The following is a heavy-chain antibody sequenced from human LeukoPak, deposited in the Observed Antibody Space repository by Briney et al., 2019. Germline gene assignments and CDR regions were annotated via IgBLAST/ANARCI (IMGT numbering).Heavy chain of an antibody. CDR3: ARVRTAVAQNWFDP. V-gene: IGHV4-59*01. Sequence: GSLRLSCAASGFTFRSYAMSWIRQPPGKGLEWIGYIYYSGSTNYNPSLKSRVTISVDTSKNQFSLKLSSVTAADTAVYYCARVRTAVAQNWFDPWGQGTLVTVSS. J-gene: IGHJ5*02. CDR1: GFTFRSYA. CDR2: IYYSGST. D-gene: IGHD6-19*01.